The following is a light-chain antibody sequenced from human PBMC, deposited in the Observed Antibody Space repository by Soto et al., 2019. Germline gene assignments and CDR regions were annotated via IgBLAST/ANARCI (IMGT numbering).Light chain of an antibody. V-gene: IGLV2-8*01. J-gene: IGLJ2*01. Sequence: QAVVTQPPSASGSPGQSVTISCTGTITDIGTYYYVSWYQQHPGKAPKLIIYEVSERPSGVPDRFSGSKSGNTASLTVSGLQAGDEADYYCSSYAGTKTLVFGGGTKLTVL. CDR2: EVS. CDR3: SSYAGTKTLV. CDR1: ITDIGTYYY.